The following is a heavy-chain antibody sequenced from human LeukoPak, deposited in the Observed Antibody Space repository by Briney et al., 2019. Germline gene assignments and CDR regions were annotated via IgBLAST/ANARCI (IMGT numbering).Heavy chain of an antibody. Sequence: GGSLRLSCAASGFTFSDHPMTWVRQAPGKGLEWVGRIKSKTDGGTTDYAAPVKGRFTISRDDSKNTLYLQMNSLRAEDTAVYYCARSSGGSYGYFDYWGQGTLVTVSS. CDR2: IKSKTDGGTT. V-gene: IGHV3-15*01. CDR1: GFTFSDHP. J-gene: IGHJ4*02. D-gene: IGHD1-26*01. CDR3: ARSSGGSYGYFDY.